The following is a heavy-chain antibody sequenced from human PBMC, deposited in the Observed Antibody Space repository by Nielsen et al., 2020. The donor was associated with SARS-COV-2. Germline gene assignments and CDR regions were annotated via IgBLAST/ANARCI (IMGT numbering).Heavy chain of an antibody. J-gene: IGHJ6*02. Sequence: GESLKISCAASGFSFSGSAINWVRQASGKGLEWIGRVRSKANNYATIYAASVKDRFTVSRDDSKNTAYLQMNSLKTEDTANYYCTRHTERLYGSYVAHYSGMDVWCQGTTVTVSS. CDR3: TRHTERLYGSYVAHYSGMDV. CDR2: VRSKANNYAT. V-gene: IGHV3-73*01. CDR1: GFSFSGSA. D-gene: IGHD1-26*01.